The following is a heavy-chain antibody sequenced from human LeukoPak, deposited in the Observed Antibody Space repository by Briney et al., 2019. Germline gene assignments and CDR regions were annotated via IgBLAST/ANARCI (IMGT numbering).Heavy chain of an antibody. V-gene: IGHV1-18*01. CDR3: ARDSRERGSGSYLIAY. J-gene: IGHJ4*02. CDR1: GYTFTSYG. CDR2: ISAYNGNT. D-gene: IGHD3-10*01. Sequence: ASVKVSCKASGYTFTSYGISWVRQAPGQGLEWMGWISAYNGNTNYAQKLQGRVTMTTDTSTSTAYMELRRLRSDDTAVYYCARDSRERGSGSYLIAYWGQGTLVTVSS.